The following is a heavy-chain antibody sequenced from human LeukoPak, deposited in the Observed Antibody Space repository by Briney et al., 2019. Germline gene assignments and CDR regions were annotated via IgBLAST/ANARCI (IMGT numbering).Heavy chain of an antibody. CDR2: INPNSGGT. J-gene: IGHJ6*03. Sequence: GASVKVSCKASGYTFTGYYMHWVRQAPGQGLEWMGWINPNSGGTNYAQKLQGRVTMTRDTSISTAYMELSRLRSDDTAVYYCARDSGRAYYYYYYYMDVWGKGTTVTVSS. CDR1: GYTFTGYY. CDR3: ARDSGRAYYYYYYYMDV. V-gene: IGHV1-2*02.